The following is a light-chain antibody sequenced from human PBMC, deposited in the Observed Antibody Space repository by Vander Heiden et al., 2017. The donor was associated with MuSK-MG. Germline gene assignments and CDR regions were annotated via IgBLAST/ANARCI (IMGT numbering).Light chain of an antibody. J-gene: IGLJ1*01. CDR3: CSYAGSYTYV. Sequence: QSALTQPRSVSGSPGQSVTIPCTGTSRDVGGYNYVSWYQQHPGKAPKLMIYDVSKRPSGVPDRFSGSKSGNTASLTISGLQAEDEADYYCCSYAGSYTYVFGTGTKVTVL. CDR2: DVS. V-gene: IGLV2-11*01. CDR1: SRDVGGYNY.